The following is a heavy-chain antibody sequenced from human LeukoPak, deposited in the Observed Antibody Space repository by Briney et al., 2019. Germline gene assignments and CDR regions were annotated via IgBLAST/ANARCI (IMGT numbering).Heavy chain of an antibody. Sequence: HPGGSLRLSCAASGFTFNNYVMNWVRQAPGKGLEWVSAITDSSTSTYYADFVKGRFTISRHNSKNTLYLQMNSLRAEDTAVYYCAKGSSSSRPYYFDYWGQGTLVTVSS. V-gene: IGHV3-23*01. CDR3: AKGSSSSRPYYFDY. CDR2: ITDSSTST. D-gene: IGHD6-13*01. J-gene: IGHJ4*02. CDR1: GFTFNNYV.